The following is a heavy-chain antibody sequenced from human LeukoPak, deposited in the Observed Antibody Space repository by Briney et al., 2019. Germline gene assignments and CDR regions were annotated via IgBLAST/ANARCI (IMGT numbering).Heavy chain of an antibody. CDR3: ARAWAAADIDY. V-gene: IGHV4-34*01. CDR2: INHSGST. D-gene: IGHD6-13*01. Sequence: SETLSLTCAVYGGSFSGYYWSWIRQPPGKGLEWIGEINHSGSTNYNPSLKSRVTISVDTSKNQFSLKLSSVTAADTAVYYCARAWAAADIDYWGQGTLVTVSS. CDR1: GGSFSGYY. J-gene: IGHJ4*02.